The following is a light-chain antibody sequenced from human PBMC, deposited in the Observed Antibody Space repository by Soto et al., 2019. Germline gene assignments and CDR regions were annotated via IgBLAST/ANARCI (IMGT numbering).Light chain of an antibody. CDR3: SSSTDTDTLVI. V-gene: IGLV2-14*01. J-gene: IGLJ2*01. Sequence: QSALTQFASVSGSPGQSITISCTGTTSDVGRYKFVSWYQQHPGKAPKLLIYEVSNRPSGVSSRFSGSKSGNTASLTISGLQTEDEATYYCSSSTDTDTLVIFGGGTSSPS. CDR1: TSDVGRYKF. CDR2: EVS.